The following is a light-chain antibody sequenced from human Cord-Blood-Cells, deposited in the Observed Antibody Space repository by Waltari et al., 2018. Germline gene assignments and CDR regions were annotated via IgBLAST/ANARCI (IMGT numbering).Light chain of an antibody. CDR1: QSISSY. V-gene: IGKV1-39*01. CDR3: QQSYSTPKYT. CDR2: AAS. Sequence: TQSPSSLSASVGDRVTITCRASQSISSYLNWYQQKPGKAPKLLIYAASSLQSGVPSRFSGSGSGTDFTLTISSLQPEDFATYYCQQSYSTPKYTFGQGTKLEIK. J-gene: IGKJ2*01.